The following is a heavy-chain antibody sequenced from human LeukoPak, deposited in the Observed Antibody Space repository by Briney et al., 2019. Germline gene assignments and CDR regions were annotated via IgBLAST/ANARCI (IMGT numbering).Heavy chain of an antibody. D-gene: IGHD3/OR15-3a*01. V-gene: IGHV4-30-2*01. CDR3: ARDQRTYFDY. CDR2: IYHSGST. Sequence: PSETLSLTCTVSGGSISSGGYYWSWIRQPPGKGLEWIGYIYHSGSTYYNPSLKSRVTISVDRSKNQFSLKLSSVTAADTAVYYCARDQRTYFDYWGQGTLVTVSS. J-gene: IGHJ4*02. CDR1: GGSISSGGYY.